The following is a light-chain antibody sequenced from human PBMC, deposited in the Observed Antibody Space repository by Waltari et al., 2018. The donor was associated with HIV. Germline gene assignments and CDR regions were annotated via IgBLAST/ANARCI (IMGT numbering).Light chain of an antibody. CDR2: EVT. Sequence: QSALTQPPSASGSPGQSVTISCTGTTSDIAGYIYCSSSHQHPGNAPKLLISEVTHRPSGVPGRFSGSKSGTTASLTVSGLQAEDEADYYCSSYANKNGFYVVFGGGTRLTVL. CDR3: SSYANKNGFYVV. V-gene: IGLV2-8*01. CDR1: TSDIAGYIY. J-gene: IGLJ2*01.